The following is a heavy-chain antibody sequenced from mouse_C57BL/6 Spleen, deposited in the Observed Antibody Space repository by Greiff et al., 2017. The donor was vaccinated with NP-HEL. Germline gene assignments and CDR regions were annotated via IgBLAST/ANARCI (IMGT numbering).Heavy chain of an antibody. V-gene: IGHV1-69*01. CDR2: IDPSDSYT. J-gene: IGHJ1*03. D-gene: IGHD2-3*01. CDR1: GYTFTSYW. Sequence: VQLQQPGAELVMPGASVKLSCKASGYTFTSYWMHWVKQRPGQGLEWIGEIDPSDSYTNYNQKFKGKSTLTVDKSSSTAYMQLSSLTSEDSAVYYGARNDGYYWYFDVWGTGTTVTVSS. CDR3: ARNDGYYWYFDV.